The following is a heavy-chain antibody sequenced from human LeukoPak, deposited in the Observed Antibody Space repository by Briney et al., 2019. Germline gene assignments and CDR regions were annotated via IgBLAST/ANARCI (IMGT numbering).Heavy chain of an antibody. V-gene: IGHV3-66*01. J-gene: IGHJ4*02. CDR2: IYGDGST. D-gene: IGHD4-17*01. CDR3: ARDKVAVTGDYYFDY. CDR1: GITVSSDF. Sequence: GGSLRLSCAASGITVSSDFMSWVRQAPGMGLGWVSVIYGDGSTYYADSVKGRFTISRDNAKNSLYLQMNSLRDEDTAVYFCARDKVAVTGDYYFDYWGQGTLVTVSS.